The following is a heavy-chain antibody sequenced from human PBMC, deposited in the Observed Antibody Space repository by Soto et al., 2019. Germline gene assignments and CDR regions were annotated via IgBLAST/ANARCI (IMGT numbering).Heavy chain of an antibody. J-gene: IGHJ4*02. CDR3: VSQRTSVLTQAYFDY. Sequence: XETLSLTCTVAGCSVSNSNYYWGWIRQSPGKGLEWIGSVYYRGRSYSKSSVKSRVTISVDTSKNQFSLNLNSVTASDTAVYFCVSQRTSVLTQAYFDYWGPGALVTVSS. CDR1: GCSVSNSNYY. CDR2: VYYRGRS. V-gene: IGHV4-39*01. D-gene: IGHD2-8*01.